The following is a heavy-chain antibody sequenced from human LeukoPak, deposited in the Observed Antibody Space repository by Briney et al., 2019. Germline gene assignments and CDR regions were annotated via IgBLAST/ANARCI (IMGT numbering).Heavy chain of an antibody. D-gene: IGHD6-19*01. Sequence: PSETLSLTCTVSGGSISSPNSYWGWIRQPPGKGLEWIGSFFYDGTTYYNPSLKSRVTISVDTSKSQFSLTLRSVTAADTAVYYCARRVVAGTTVDFWGQGNLVTVSS. CDR1: GGSISSPNSY. V-gene: IGHV4-39*01. CDR3: ARRVVAGTTVDF. J-gene: IGHJ4*02. CDR2: FFYDGTT.